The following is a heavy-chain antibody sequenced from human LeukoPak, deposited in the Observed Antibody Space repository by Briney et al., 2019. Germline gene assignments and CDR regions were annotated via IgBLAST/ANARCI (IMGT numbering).Heavy chain of an antibody. Sequence: HPGGSLRLSCAASGFTVSSNYMSWVRQAPGKGLEWVSVIYSGGSTIYYADSVKGRFTISRDNAKNSLYLQMNSLRAEDTAVYYCARGLAAVAGTWFDPWGQGTLVTVSS. CDR1: GFTVSSNY. V-gene: IGHV3-53*01. CDR2: IYSGGSTI. J-gene: IGHJ5*02. D-gene: IGHD6-19*01. CDR3: ARGLAAVAGTWFDP.